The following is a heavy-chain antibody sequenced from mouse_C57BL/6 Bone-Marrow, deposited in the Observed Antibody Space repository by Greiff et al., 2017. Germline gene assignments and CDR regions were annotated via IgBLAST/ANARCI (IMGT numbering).Heavy chain of an antibody. CDR3: ARTGDDGFPWFAY. V-gene: IGHV1-55*01. J-gene: IGHJ3*01. Sequence: VQLQQPGAELVKPGASVKMSCKASGYTFTGYWITWVKQRPGQGLEWIGDIYPGSGSTNYNEKFKSKATLTVDTSSSTAYMQLSSRTSEDSAVYYGARTGDDGFPWFAYWGQGTLVTVSA. CDR2: IYPGSGST. D-gene: IGHD2-3*01. CDR1: GYTFTGYW.